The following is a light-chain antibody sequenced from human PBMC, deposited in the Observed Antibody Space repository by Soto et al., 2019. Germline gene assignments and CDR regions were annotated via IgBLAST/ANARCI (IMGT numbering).Light chain of an antibody. CDR3: QQRET. CDR1: QSGD. J-gene: IGKJ1*01. CDR2: GAS. Sequence: EIVLTQSPGTLSLSPGERATLSCRASQSGDLAWYQQRPGQVPRLLIYGASSRATGVPDRFSGSGSGTDFTLTISRLEPEDFAVYYCQQRETFGQGTKVE. V-gene: IGKV3-20*01.